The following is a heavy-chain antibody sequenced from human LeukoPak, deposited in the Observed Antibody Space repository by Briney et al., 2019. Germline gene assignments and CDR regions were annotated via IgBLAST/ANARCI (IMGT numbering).Heavy chain of an antibody. D-gene: IGHD3-16*01. Sequence: VASVKVSCKASAYTFTGYYMHWVRQAPGQGLEWMGWINPKSGATNYAQRFQGWVTMTRDTSISTAYMELRRLTSDDTAVYYCARGGPWGVREVDYWGQGSLVTVSS. V-gene: IGHV1-2*04. CDR2: INPKSGAT. CDR1: AYTFTGYY. J-gene: IGHJ4*02. CDR3: ARGGPWGVREVDY.